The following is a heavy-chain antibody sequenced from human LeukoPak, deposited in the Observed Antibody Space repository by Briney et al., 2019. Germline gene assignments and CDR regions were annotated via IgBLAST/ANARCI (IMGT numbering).Heavy chain of an antibody. J-gene: IGHJ3*02. Sequence: PGGSLRLSCAASGFTFSTYWMTWVRQAPGKGLEWVASIKRDGSEKQYVDSVKGRFTISRDNAKNSLYLQMNSLRADDTAMYCCARVDTPMAKDAFHMWGQGTMVTVSS. CDR3: ARVDTPMAKDAFHM. V-gene: IGHV3-7*03. CDR2: IKRDGSEK. D-gene: IGHD5-18*01. CDR1: GFTFSTYW.